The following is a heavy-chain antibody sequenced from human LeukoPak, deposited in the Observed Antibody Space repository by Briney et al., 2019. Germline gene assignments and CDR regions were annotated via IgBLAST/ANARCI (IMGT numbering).Heavy chain of an antibody. V-gene: IGHV3-23*01. CDR3: AKDSGPWGYCTTTSCYFAY. J-gene: IGHJ4*02. D-gene: IGHD2-2*01. Sequence: GGSLRLSCAASGFTFSSFAMSWVRQAPGKGLEWVSAISGSGSSPYYADSVKGRFTISRDNSKSTLYLQMNSLRAGDPAVYYCAKDSGPWGYCTTTSCYFAYWGQGALVTVSS. CDR2: ISGSGSSP. CDR1: GFTFSSFA.